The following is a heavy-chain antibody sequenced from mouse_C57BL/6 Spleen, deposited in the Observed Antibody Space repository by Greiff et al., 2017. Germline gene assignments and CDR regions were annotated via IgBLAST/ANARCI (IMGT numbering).Heavy chain of an antibody. CDR3: ARPITTDWYFDV. Sequence: VQLQQPGAELVMPGASVKLSCKASGYTFTSYWMHWVKQRPGQGLEWIGEIDPSDSYTNYNQKFKGKSTLTVDKSSSTAYMQLSSLTSDDSAVYYCARPITTDWYFDVWGTGTTVTVSS. J-gene: IGHJ1*03. D-gene: IGHD1-2*01. V-gene: IGHV1-69*01. CDR1: GYTFTSYW. CDR2: IDPSDSYT.